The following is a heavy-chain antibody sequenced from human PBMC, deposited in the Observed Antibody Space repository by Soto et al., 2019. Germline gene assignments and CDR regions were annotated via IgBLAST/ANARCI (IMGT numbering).Heavy chain of an antibody. V-gene: IGHV3-48*02. CDR1: GFIFNNYD. D-gene: IGHD2-15*01. J-gene: IGHJ6*02. CDR3: ARGGCSGGSCQGAWTMDV. Sequence: EVQLVESGGGLVQPGGSLRLSCEASGFIFNNYDMNWVRQAPGKGLEWVSYISSSSSTIYNADSVKGRFTISRDNAKNSLDLQMNSLRDEDMAVYYCARGGCSGGSCQGAWTMDVWGQGTTVTVSS. CDR2: ISSSSSTI.